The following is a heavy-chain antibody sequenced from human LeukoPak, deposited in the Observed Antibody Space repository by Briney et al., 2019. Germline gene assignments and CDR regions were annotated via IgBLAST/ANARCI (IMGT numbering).Heavy chain of an antibody. Sequence: GGSLRLSCAASGFSFSTNWMDWIRQAPGKGLEWVANIKQDGSAKHYVDSVKGRFTISRDNAKNSLYLQMNSLTADDTAVYYCAKEGDWTHEYWGQGTLVTVSS. CDR3: AKEGDWTHEY. V-gene: IGHV3-7*03. CDR2: IKQDGSAK. J-gene: IGHJ4*02. D-gene: IGHD1-1*01. CDR1: GFSFSTNW.